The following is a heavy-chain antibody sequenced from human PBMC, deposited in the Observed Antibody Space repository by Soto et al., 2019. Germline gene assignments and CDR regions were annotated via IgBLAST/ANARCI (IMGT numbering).Heavy chain of an antibody. CDR3: AREGLYIVARYYYHYAMEV. CDR2: ISYGGCT. D-gene: IGHD3-3*01. J-gene: IGHJ6*02. V-gene: IGHV4-59*01. CDR1: DGSIRSYY. Sequence: SETLAVTCTSSDGSIRSYYWSWIRQPLGKGLEWIGDISYGGCTNYKPSRQRRATISVATSKNQFSIKLSTVTAADTAVYYGAREGLYIVARYYYHYAMEVWGQGTTVTVSS.